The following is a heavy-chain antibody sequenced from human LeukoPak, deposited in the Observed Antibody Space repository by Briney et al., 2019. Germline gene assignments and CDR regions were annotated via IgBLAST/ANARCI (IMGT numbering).Heavy chain of an antibody. J-gene: IGHJ3*02. CDR2: INPSGGST. CDR3: ARPLHDSSVQSSAFDI. Sequence: ASVKVSCKASGYTFTSYYIHWVRQAPGQELEWMGIINPSGGSTTYAQKFQGRVTMTRDTSTSTVYMELSSLRSEDTAVYYCARPLHDSSVQSSAFDIWGQGTMVTVSS. V-gene: IGHV1-46*01. CDR1: GYTFTSYY. D-gene: IGHD3-22*01.